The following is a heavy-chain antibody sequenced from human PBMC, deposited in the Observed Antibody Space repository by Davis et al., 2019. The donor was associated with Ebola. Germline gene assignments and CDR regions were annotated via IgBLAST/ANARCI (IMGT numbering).Heavy chain of an antibody. J-gene: IGHJ2*01. CDR1: GGSISSSSYY. CDR3: ARTSRDGYLISPWYFDL. Sequence: PSETLSLTCTVSGGSISSSSYYWGWIRQPPGKGLEWIGSIYYSGSTYYNPSLKSRVTISVDTSKNQFSLKLSSVTAADTAVYYCARTSRDGYLISPWYFDLWGRGTLVTVSS. V-gene: IGHV4-39*07. D-gene: IGHD5-24*01. CDR2: IYYSGST.